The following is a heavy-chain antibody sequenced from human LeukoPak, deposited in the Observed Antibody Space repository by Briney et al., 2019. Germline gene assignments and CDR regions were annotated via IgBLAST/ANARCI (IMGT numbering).Heavy chain of an antibody. CDR3: ARGGIYYDFWSGYYTPDY. CDR2: IYSGGST. V-gene: IGHV3-53*01. CDR1: GFTVSSNY. J-gene: IGHJ4*02. D-gene: IGHD3-3*01. Sequence: GGSLRLSCAASGFTVSSNYMSWVRQAPGKGLEWVSVIYSGGSTYYADSVKGRFTISRDNSKNTLYLQMNSLRAEDTAVYYCARGGIYYDFWSGYYTPDYWGQGTLVTVSS.